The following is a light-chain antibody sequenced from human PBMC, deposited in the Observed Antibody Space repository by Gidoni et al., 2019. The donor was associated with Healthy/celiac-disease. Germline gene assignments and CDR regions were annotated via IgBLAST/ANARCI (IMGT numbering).Light chain of an antibody. CDR3: QQRSNWLGT. CDR2: DAS. Sequence: EIVLTQSPATLSLSPGERATLSCRDSQSVSSYLAWYQQKPGQAPRLLIYDASNRATGIPARFSGSGSGTDFTLTISSLEPEDFAVYYCQQRSNWLGTFXPXTKVDIK. CDR1: QSVSSY. J-gene: IGKJ3*01. V-gene: IGKV3-11*01.